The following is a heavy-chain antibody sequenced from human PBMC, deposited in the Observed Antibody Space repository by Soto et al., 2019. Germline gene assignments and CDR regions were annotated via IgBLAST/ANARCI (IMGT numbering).Heavy chain of an antibody. Sequence: GGSLRLSCAASGFTFSSYAMHWVRQAPGKGLEYVSAISSNGGSTYYANSVKGRFTISRDNSKNTLYLQMGSLRAEDMAVYYCARRKGFGDFWSGNNWFDPWGQGTLVTVSS. CDR2: ISSNGGST. CDR1: GFTFSSYA. D-gene: IGHD3-3*01. V-gene: IGHV3-64*01. CDR3: ARRKGFGDFWSGNNWFDP. J-gene: IGHJ5*02.